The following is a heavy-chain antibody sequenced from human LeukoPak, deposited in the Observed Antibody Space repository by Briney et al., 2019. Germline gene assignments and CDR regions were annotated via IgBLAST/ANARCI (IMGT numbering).Heavy chain of an antibody. CDR2: ISSSSSYI. J-gene: IGHJ4*02. CDR1: GFTFSSYS. V-gene: IGHV3-21*01. CDR3: AKEPRLRTAGWWAEFDF. D-gene: IGHD2-15*01. Sequence: GGSLRPSCAASGFTFSSYSMNWVRQAPGKGLEWVSSISSSSSYIYYADSVKGRFTVFRGDSKTTLYLQMNSLRPEDTAVYYCAKEPRLRTAGWWAEFDFWGQGTLVTVSS.